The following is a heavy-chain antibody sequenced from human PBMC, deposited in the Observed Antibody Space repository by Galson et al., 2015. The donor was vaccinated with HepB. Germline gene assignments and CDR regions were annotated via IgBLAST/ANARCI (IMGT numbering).Heavy chain of an antibody. Sequence: SETLSLTCAVYGGSFSGYYWSWIRQPPGKGLEWIGEINHSGSTNYNPSLKSRVTISVDMSKNQFSLKLSSVTAADTAVYYCARSQSPDDDILTGYYLDYWGQGTLVTVSS. V-gene: IGHV4-34*01. J-gene: IGHJ4*02. CDR1: GGSFSGYY. D-gene: IGHD3-9*01. CDR2: INHSGST. CDR3: ARSQSPDDDILTGYYLDY.